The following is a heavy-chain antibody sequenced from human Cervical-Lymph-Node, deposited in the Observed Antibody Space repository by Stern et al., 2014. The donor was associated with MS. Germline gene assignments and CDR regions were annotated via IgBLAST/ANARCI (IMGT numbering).Heavy chain of an antibody. CDR2: IGESGDRT. Sequence: EVQLVESGGGLVHPGGSLRLSCAASGITFTNYAMSWVRQAPGKGLEWISSIGESGDRTNYADSVKGRFTISRDNSKDTLFLQMNSLRAEDTALYYCAREHGFFDYWGQGTLVTVSS. CDR3: AREHGFFDY. D-gene: IGHD2-2*03. CDR1: GITFTNYA. V-gene: IGHV3-23*04. J-gene: IGHJ4*02.